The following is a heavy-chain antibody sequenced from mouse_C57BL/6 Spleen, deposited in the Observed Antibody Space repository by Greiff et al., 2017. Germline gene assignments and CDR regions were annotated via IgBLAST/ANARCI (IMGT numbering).Heavy chain of an antibody. Sequence: QVQLKQPGAELVMPGASVKLSCKASGYTFTSYWMHWVKQRPGQGLEWIGEIDPSDSYTNYNQKFKGKSTLTVDKSSSTAYMQLSSLTSEDSAVYYCARGGSSGWAYWGQGTLVTVSA. CDR2: IDPSDSYT. J-gene: IGHJ3*01. CDR1: GYTFTSYW. D-gene: IGHD3-2*02. CDR3: ARGGSSGWAY. V-gene: IGHV1-69*01.